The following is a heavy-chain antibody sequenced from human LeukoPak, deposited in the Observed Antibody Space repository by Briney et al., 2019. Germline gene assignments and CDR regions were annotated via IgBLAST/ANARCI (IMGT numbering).Heavy chain of an antibody. V-gene: IGHV3-53*01. J-gene: IGHJ4*02. CDR2: IYSGGST. Sequence: GGSLRLSCAASGFTVSSNYMSWVRQAPGKGLEWVSVIYSGGSTYYADSVKGRFTISRDNSKNTLYLQMNSLRAEDTAVYYCARGDYGDYVPFGYWGQGTLVTVSS. D-gene: IGHD4-17*01. CDR3: ARGDYGDYVPFGY. CDR1: GFTVSSNY.